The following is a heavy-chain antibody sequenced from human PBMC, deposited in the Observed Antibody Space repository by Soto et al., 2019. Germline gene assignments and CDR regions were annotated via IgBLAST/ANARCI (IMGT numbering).Heavy chain of an antibody. Sequence: SVKVSCKASGGTFSSYTISWVRQAPGQGLEWMGRIIPILGIADYAQKFQGRVTITADKSTSTAYMELSSLRSEDTAVYYCALLYCSGGSCYQSYFQHWGQGTLVTVSS. V-gene: IGHV1-69*02. D-gene: IGHD2-15*01. CDR3: ALLYCSGGSCYQSYFQH. J-gene: IGHJ1*01. CDR2: IIPILGIA. CDR1: GGTFSSYT.